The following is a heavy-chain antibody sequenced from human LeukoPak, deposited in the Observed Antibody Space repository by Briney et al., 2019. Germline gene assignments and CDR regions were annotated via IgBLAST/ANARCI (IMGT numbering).Heavy chain of an antibody. D-gene: IGHD4-17*01. Sequence: GGSLRLSCAASGFTFSSYAMSWLRQAPEKGLEWVSAISGSGGSTYYADSVKGRFTISRDNSKNTLYLQMNSLRAEDTAVYYCARETGYDYGDYRFDPWGQGTLVTVSS. J-gene: IGHJ5*02. CDR1: GFTFSSYA. CDR3: ARETGYDYGDYRFDP. CDR2: ISGSGGST. V-gene: IGHV3-23*01.